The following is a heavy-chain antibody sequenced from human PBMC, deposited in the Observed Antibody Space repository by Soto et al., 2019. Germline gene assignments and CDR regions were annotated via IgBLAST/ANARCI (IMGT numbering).Heavy chain of an antibody. V-gene: IGHV1-2*06. J-gene: IGHJ4*02. D-gene: IGHD3-22*01. Sequence: ASVKVSCKASGYIFTDYYMHWVRQAPGQELGWMGRINPNSGGTNYAQKFQGRVTMTADTSISTAYTELSSLRSEDTAVYYCARALSTHYYDSSGYYYLDYWGQGTLVTVSS. CDR1: GYIFTDYY. CDR2: INPNSGGT. CDR3: ARALSTHYYDSSGYYYLDY.